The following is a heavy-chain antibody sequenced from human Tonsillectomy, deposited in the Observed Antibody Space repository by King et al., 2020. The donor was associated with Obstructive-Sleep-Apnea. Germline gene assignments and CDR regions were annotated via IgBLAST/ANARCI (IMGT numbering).Heavy chain of an antibody. Sequence: QLQESGPGLVKPSETLSLPCNVSGDSISTSSYYWGWIRQPPGKGLQWIGTIYYNGSPHYNPSLKSRVTISVDTSKNQFSLKLSSVTAADTAVYYCAREPPPSMVRGDRNDYWGQGTLVIVSS. CDR2: IYYNGSP. V-gene: IGHV4-39*07. J-gene: IGHJ4*02. CDR1: GDSISTSSYY. CDR3: AREPPPSMVRGDRNDY. D-gene: IGHD3-10*01.